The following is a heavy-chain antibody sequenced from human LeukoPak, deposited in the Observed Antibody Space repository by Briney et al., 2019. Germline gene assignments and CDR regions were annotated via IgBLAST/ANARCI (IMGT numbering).Heavy chain of an antibody. V-gene: IGHV4-61*09. J-gene: IGHJ2*01. CDR2: IHISGST. CDR3: ASSYGDANWYFDL. CDR1: GGSISSGSYC. D-gene: IGHD4-17*01. Sequence: SQTLSLTCTVSGGSISSGSYCWSWIRQPAGKGPEWIGHIHISGSTNYDPSLKSRVTISIDTSKNQFSLKLTSVTAADTAVYHCASSYGDANWYFDLWGRGTLVTVSS.